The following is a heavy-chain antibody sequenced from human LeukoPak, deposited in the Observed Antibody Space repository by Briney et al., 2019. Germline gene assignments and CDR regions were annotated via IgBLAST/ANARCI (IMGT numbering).Heavy chain of an antibody. CDR3: AKCPNWELLADY. CDR2: ISGSGGST. V-gene: IGHV3-23*01. CDR1: GFTFSSYA. D-gene: IGHD1-26*01. J-gene: IGHJ4*02. Sequence: GGSLRLSCAASGFTFSSYAMSWVRQAPGKGLEWVSAISGSGGSTYYADSVKGRFTISRDNSKNTLYLQKNSLRAEDTAVYYCAKCPNWELLADYWGQGTLVTVSS.